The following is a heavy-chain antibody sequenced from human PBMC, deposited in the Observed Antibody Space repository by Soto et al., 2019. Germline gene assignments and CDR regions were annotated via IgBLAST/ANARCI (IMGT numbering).Heavy chain of an antibody. J-gene: IGHJ4*02. CDR2: IYSGGTT. V-gene: IGHV3-53*01. D-gene: IGHD5-12*01. CDR1: GFNVRANY. Sequence: EVQLVESGGGLIQPGGSLRLSFAVSGFNVRANYMSWVRQAPGKGLEWVSVIYSGGTTYYADSVKGRFIISRDISKNTLYLQMNILRAEDTAVYYCHGYGYWGQGTLVTVSS. CDR3: HGYGY.